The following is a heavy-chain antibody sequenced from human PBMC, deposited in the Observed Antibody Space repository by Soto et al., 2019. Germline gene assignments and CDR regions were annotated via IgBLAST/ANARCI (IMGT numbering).Heavy chain of an antibody. V-gene: IGHV3-23*01. CDR1: GFTFSSYA. D-gene: IGHD2-15*01. CDR2: ISGSGGST. Sequence: GGSLRLSCAASGFTFSSYAMSWVRQAPGKGLEWVSAISGSGGSTYYADSVKGRFTISRDNSKNTLYLQVNSLRAEDTAVYYCAKIESKLGYCSGGSCYILFDYWGQGTLVTVSS. CDR3: AKIESKLGYCSGGSCYILFDY. J-gene: IGHJ4*02.